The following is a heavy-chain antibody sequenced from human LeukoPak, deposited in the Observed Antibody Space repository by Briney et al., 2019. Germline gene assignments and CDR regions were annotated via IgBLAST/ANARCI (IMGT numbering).Heavy chain of an antibody. CDR2: IMPLFGTA. D-gene: IGHD4-17*01. V-gene: IGHV1-69*05. Sequence: SVKVSCKTSGGTFNNSAISWVRQAPGQGLEWLGGIMPLFGTAGYAQKFQGSVTITKDESTRTVYLELTSLTSDDTAVYYCARDVHGDYGSGWFDPWGQGTLVSVSS. CDR3: ARDVHGDYGSGWFDP. CDR1: GGTFNNSA. J-gene: IGHJ5*02.